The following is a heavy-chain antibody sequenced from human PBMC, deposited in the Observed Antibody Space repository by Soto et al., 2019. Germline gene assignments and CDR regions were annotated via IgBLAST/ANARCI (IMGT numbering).Heavy chain of an antibody. CDR3: ASPWPLSDYSNQWYFDY. J-gene: IGHJ4*02. Sequence: GASVKVSCKASGGTFSSYAISWVRQAPGQGLEWMGGIIPIFGTANYAQKFQGRVTITADESTSTAYMELSSLRSEDTAVYYCASPWPLSDYSNQWYFDYWGQGTLVTVSS. D-gene: IGHD4-4*01. CDR1: GGTFSSYA. V-gene: IGHV1-69*13. CDR2: IIPIFGTA.